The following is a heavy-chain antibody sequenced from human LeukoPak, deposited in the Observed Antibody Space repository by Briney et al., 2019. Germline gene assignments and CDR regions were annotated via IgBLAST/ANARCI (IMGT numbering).Heavy chain of an antibody. V-gene: IGHV3-48*01. Sequence: GGSLRLSCAASGFTFSSYSMNWVRQALGKGLEWVSYIGAAGSTIYYADSVKGRFTISRDNAKNPLFLQMNSLRAEDTAVYYCARDSSTYAGPPDYWGQGTLVTVSS. CDR1: GFTFSSYS. J-gene: IGHJ4*02. D-gene: IGHD2-2*01. CDR3: ARDSSTYAGPPDY. CDR2: IGAAGSTI.